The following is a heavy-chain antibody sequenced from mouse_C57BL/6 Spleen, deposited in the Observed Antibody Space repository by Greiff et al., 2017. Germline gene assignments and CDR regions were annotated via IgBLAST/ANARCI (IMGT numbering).Heavy chain of an antibody. CDR1: GYTFTSYW. CDR3: ARRELTGTRWYFDV. V-gene: IGHV1-52*01. J-gene: IGHJ1*03. Sequence: VQLQQPGAELVRPGSSVKLSCKASGYTFTSYWMHWVKQRPIQGLEWIGNIDPSDSETHYNQKFKDKATLTVDKSSSTAYMQLSSLTSEDSAVYYCARRELTGTRWYFDVWGTGTTVTVSS. D-gene: IGHD4-1*01. CDR2: IDPSDSET.